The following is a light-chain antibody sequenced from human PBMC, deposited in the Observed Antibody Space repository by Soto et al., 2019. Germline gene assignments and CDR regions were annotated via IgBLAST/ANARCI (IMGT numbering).Light chain of an antibody. V-gene: IGKV3-20*01. CDR2: GAS. Sequence: EFVLTQSPGTLSLSPGERATLSCRASQSVSSTYLAWYQQKPGQPPRLLIYGASSRATGIPDRFSGSGSGTDFTLTITRLESEDFAVYYCQQYGSSPVTFGQGTRLDIK. CDR3: QQYGSSPVT. J-gene: IGKJ5*01. CDR1: QSVSSTY.